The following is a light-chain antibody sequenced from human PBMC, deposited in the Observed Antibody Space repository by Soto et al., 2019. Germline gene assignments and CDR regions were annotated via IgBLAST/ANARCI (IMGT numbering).Light chain of an antibody. CDR3: LQYGSTPLT. CDR2: DAS. CDR1: QSVRNNY. Sequence: EIVLTQSPGTLSLSPGERATLSCRASQSVRNNYLAWYQQKPGQAPRFLIYDASSRATGIPDRFSGSGSGTDFTLTISRLEPEDFAVYYCLQYGSTPLTFGGGTKVDIK. V-gene: IGKV3-20*01. J-gene: IGKJ4*01.